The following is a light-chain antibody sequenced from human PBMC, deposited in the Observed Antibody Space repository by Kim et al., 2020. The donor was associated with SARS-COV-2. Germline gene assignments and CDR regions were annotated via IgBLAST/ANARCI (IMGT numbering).Light chain of an antibody. CDR2: DVS. CDR3: SSYTSSSTLDVV. CDR1: SSDVGDYNY. V-gene: IGLV2-14*03. Sequence: SITISCTGTSSDVGDYNYVSCYQQHPGNAPKLMIYDVSNRPSGVSNRFSGSKSGNTASLTISGLQAEDEADYYCSSYTSSSTLDVVFGGGTQLTVL. J-gene: IGLJ2*01.